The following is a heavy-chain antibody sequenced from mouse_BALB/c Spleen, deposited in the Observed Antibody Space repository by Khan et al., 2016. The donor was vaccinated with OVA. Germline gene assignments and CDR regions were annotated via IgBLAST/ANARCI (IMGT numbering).Heavy chain of an antibody. Sequence: VELVESGAELARPGASVKMSCKASGYTFTSYTIHWIKQRPGQGLEWIGYINPSSGYTNYNQKFKDKATLTADKYSTTAYMQLSSLTSDDSAVYYCARDGAYYRNDGWFAYWGQGTLVTVSA. D-gene: IGHD2-14*01. CDR2: INPSSGYT. CDR3: ARDGAYYRNDGWFAY. CDR1: GYTFTSYT. V-gene: IGHV1-4*01. J-gene: IGHJ3*01.